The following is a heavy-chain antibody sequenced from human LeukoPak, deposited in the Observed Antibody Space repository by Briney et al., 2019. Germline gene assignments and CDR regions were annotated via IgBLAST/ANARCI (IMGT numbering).Heavy chain of an antibody. CDR2: VYNTGDYT. CDR1: GFNFNNYA. Sequence: GGPLRLSCVASGFNFNNYAMNWVRRAPGKGLEWVADVYNTGDYTYYTDSVKGRFTISRDNSKNTLYLEMNSLRTEDTALYYCAKSGDRWSHFDYWGQGTLVTVSS. J-gene: IGHJ4*02. V-gene: IGHV3-23*01. D-gene: IGHD3-3*01. CDR3: AKSGDRWSHFDY.